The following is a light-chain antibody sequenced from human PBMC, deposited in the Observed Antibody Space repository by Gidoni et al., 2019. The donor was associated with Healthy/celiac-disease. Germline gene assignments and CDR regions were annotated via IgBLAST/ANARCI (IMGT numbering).Light chain of an antibody. Sequence: EIVLTQSPGTLSLSPGERATLSCRASQSVSSSYLAWYQQKPGQATPRLLIYGASSRATGIPDRFSGSGSGTDFTLTISRLEPEDFAVYYCQRRAFGQGTRLEIK. J-gene: IGKJ5*01. V-gene: IGKV3-20*01. CDR1: QSVSSSY. CDR2: GAS. CDR3: QRRA.